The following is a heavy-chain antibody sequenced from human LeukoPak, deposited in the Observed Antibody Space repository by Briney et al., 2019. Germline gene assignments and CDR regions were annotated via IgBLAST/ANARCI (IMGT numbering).Heavy chain of an antibody. CDR2: IKQDGSEK. V-gene: IGHV3-7*01. J-gene: IGHJ4*02. CDR3: ASLYYDFWSGCATFDY. D-gene: IGHD3-3*01. CDR1: GFTFSSYS. Sequence: GGSLRLSCAASGFTFSSYSMNWVRQAPGKGLEWVANIKQDGSEKYYADSVKGRFTIPRDNAKNSLYLQMNSLRAEDTAVYYCASLYYDFWSGCATFDYWGQGTLVTVSS.